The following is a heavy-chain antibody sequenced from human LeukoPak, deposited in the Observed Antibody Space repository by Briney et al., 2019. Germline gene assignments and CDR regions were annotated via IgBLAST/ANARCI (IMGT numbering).Heavy chain of an antibody. V-gene: IGHV4-39*07. J-gene: IGHJ6*03. CDR1: GGSISSSSYY. D-gene: IGHD2-2*01. CDR3: ASLGYCSSTSCYRWERNYYYMDV. CDR2: IYYSGST. Sequence: EPSETLSLTCTVSGGSISSSSYYWGWIRQPPGKGLEWIGSIYYSGSTYYNPSLKSRVTISVDTSKNQFSLKLSSVTAADTAVYYCASLGYCSSTSCYRWERNYYYMDVWGKGTTVTVSS.